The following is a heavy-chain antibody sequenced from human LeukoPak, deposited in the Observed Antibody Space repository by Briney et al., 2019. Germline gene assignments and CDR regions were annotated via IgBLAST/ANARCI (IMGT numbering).Heavy chain of an antibody. CDR3: VKDSLRCREGFGF. CDR1: GFTFSSFS. D-gene: IGHD3-10*01. CDR2: ISDSGGHT. J-gene: IGHJ5*01. Sequence: GGSLRLSCAASGFTFSSFSMSWVGQAPGQGLEWVSVISDSGGHTYYADSVKGRFTISRDNSKNTLVLQMSSLRAEDTVIYYCVKDSLRCREGFGFWGQGTLVTVSS. V-gene: IGHV3-23*01.